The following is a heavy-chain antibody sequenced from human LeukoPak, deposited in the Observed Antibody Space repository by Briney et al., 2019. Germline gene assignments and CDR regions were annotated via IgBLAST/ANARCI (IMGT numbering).Heavy chain of an antibody. V-gene: IGHV3-23*01. D-gene: IGHD3-3*01. Sequence: GGSLRLSCAASGFTFSSYGMSWVRQAPGKGLEWVSAISGSGGSTYYADSVKGRFTISRDNAKNSLYLQMNSLRAEDTAVYYCARVDYDFWSGSPDAFDIWGQGTMVTVSS. CDR3: ARVDYDFWSGSPDAFDI. J-gene: IGHJ3*02. CDR2: ISGSGGST. CDR1: GFTFSSYG.